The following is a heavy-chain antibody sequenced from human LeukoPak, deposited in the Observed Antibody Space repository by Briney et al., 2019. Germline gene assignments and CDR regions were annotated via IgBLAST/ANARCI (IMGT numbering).Heavy chain of an antibody. CDR3: ASRYVGGSGSYFRLLDQ. Sequence: SETLSLTCTVSGGSISSCSWTWIRQPPGKGLEWIGYIDYSGSTSYNPSLKSRVTISVDKSKNHFSLNLSSVTAADTAVYYCASRYVGGSGSYFRLLDQWGQGTLVTVSS. J-gene: IGHJ4*02. CDR1: GGSISSCS. CDR2: IDYSGST. V-gene: IGHV4-59*12. D-gene: IGHD3-10*01.